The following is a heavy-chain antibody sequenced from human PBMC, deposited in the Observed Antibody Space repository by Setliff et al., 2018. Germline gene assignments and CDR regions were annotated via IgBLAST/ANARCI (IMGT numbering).Heavy chain of an antibody. D-gene: IGHD6-13*01. CDR3: ARGGGAPYSLAPYYHMDV. J-gene: IGHJ6*03. CDR2: INPNSGGT. V-gene: IGHV1-2*02. CDR1: GYTFAGYY. Sequence: GASVKVSCKASGYTFAGYYIHWVRQAPGQGLEWMGWINPNSGGTKYAQKFQGRVTMTRDTAISTVYMELSRLRSDDTALYYCARGGGAPYSLAPYYHMDVWGKGTTVTVSS.